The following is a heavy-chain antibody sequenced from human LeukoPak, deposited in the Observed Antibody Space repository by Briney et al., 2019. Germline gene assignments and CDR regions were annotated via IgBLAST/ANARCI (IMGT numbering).Heavy chain of an antibody. J-gene: IGHJ3*02. V-gene: IGHV3-66*01. CDR1: GFAVSSNY. CDR2: IYSGGST. D-gene: IGHD3-10*01. Sequence: PGGSLRLSCAASGFAVSSNYMNWVRQSPGKGLEWVSVIYSGGSTYYADSAKGRFTISRDNSKNTLYLQMNSLRAEDTAVYYCARERIRGQALDIWGQGKMVTVS. CDR3: ARERIRGQALDI.